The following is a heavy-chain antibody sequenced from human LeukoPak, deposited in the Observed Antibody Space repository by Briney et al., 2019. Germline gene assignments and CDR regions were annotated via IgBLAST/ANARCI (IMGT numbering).Heavy chain of an antibody. D-gene: IGHD3-22*01. Sequence: ASVKVSCKASGYTLTSYGISWVRQAPGQGLEWMGWISAYNGNTNYAQKLQGRVTMTTDTSTSTAYMELRSLRSDDTAVYYCARATYYYDSSGYSGSRYWGQGTLVTVSS. J-gene: IGHJ4*02. CDR2: ISAYNGNT. CDR1: GYTLTSYG. CDR3: ARATYYYDSSGYSGSRY. V-gene: IGHV1-18*01.